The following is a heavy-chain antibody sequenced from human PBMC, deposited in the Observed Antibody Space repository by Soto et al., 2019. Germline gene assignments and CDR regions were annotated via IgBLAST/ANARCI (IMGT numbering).Heavy chain of an antibody. CDR3: ARGYDFWSGYYTGYGYFQH. CDR2: MNPNCGNT. V-gene: IGHV1-8*01. J-gene: IGHJ1*01. Sequence: QVQLVQSGAEVKKPGASVKVSCKASGYTFTSYDINWVRQATGQGLEWMGWMNPNCGNTGYAQKFQGRVTMTRNTSISTAYMELSSLRSEDTAVYYCARGYDFWSGYYTGYGYFQHWGQGTLVTVSS. D-gene: IGHD3-3*01. CDR1: GYTFTSYD.